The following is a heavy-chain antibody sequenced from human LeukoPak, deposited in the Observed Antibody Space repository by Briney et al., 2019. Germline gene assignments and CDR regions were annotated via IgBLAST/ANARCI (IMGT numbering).Heavy chain of an antibody. Sequence: ASVKVSCKASGYTFTGYHVHWVRQAPGQGLEWMGRINPNSGVTSYAQKSQGRVTMTRHTSSTTAHMELSRLRSDDTAAYYCARDRSGILGYYYNGMDVWGQGTTVTVSS. CDR3: ARDRSGILGYYYNGMDV. D-gene: IGHD3-10*01. J-gene: IGHJ6*02. V-gene: IGHV1-2*06. CDR2: INPNSGVT. CDR1: GYTFTGYH.